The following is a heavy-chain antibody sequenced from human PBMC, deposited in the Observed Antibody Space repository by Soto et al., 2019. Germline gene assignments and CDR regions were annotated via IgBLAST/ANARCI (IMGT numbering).Heavy chain of an antibody. J-gene: IGHJ4*02. CDR2: ISSSGKTI. CDR3: ARDPEKYRGYDLGIDC. V-gene: IGHV3-11*04. D-gene: IGHD5-12*01. Sequence: QVQLQESGPGLVKPSETLSLTCTVSGGSVSSGSYYWSWIRQPPGKGLEWVSYISSSGKTIYYADSVKGRFTISRDNAKNSLYLQMNSLRAEDAAVYYCARDPEKYRGYDLGIDCWGQGTLVTVSS. CDR1: GGSVSSGSYY.